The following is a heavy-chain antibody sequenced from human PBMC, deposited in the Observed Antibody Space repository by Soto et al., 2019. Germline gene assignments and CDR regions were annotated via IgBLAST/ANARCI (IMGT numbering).Heavy chain of an antibody. J-gene: IGHJ3*02. D-gene: IGHD1-7*01. CDR2: IGGSGVTT. CDR1: GFTFSSYA. CDR3: AKGTRLLDAFDI. Sequence: GGSLRLSCAASGFTFSSYAMSWVRQAPGKGLEWVSAIGGSGVTTYYADSVKGRFTISRDNSKNTLYLQMNSLRAEDTAVYYCAKGTRLLDAFDIWGQGTMVTVSS. V-gene: IGHV3-23*01.